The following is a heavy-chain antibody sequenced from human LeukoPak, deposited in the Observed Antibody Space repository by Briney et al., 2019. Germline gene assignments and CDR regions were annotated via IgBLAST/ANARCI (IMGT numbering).Heavy chain of an antibody. J-gene: IGHJ4*02. Sequence: GGSLRLSCAASGFTFSSYAMHWVRQAPGKGLEWVAVISYDGSNKYYADSVKGRFTISRDNSKNTLYLQMNSLRAEDTAVYYCASSIAAAGLGFDYWGQGTLVTVSS. CDR1: GFTFSSYA. D-gene: IGHD6-13*01. CDR3: ASSIAAAGLGFDY. CDR2: ISYDGSNK. V-gene: IGHV3-30-3*01.